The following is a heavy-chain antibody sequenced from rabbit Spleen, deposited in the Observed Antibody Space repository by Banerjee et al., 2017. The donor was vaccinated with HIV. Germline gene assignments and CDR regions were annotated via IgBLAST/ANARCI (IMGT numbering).Heavy chain of an antibody. Sequence: QSLEESGGDLVKPGASLTLTCTASGFDLSSYYYMCWVRQAPGKGLEWIACIYISGGSTYYASWAKGRFTISETSSTTVTLQMTSLTAADTATYFCARSTYGYDDYADLYYAAMDLWGQGPWSPS. CDR1: GFDLSSYYY. CDR2: IYISGGST. CDR3: ARSTYGYDDYADLYYAAMDL. J-gene: IGHJ6*01. D-gene: IGHD6-1*01. V-gene: IGHV1S40*01.